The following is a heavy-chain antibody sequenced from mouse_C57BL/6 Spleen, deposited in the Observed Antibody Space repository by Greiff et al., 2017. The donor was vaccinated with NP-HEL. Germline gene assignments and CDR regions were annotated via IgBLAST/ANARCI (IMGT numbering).Heavy chain of an antibody. J-gene: IGHJ4*01. V-gene: IGHV1-54*01. CDR3: AREGEPVYYGNYGGAMDY. Sequence: LEESGAELVRPGTSVKVSCKASGYAFTNYLIEWVKQRPGQGLEWIGVINPGSGGTNYNEKFKGKATLTADKSSSTAYMQLSSLTSEDSAVYFCAREGEPVYYGNYGGAMDYWGQGTSVTVSS. CDR1: GYAFTNYL. CDR2: INPGSGGT. D-gene: IGHD2-1*01.